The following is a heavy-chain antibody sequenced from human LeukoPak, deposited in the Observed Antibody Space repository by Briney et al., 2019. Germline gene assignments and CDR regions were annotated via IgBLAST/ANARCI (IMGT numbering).Heavy chain of an antibody. J-gene: IGHJ3*02. V-gene: IGHV1-8*01. Sequence: ASVKVSCKASGYTFTSHDINWVRQATGQGLEWMGWMNPNSGNTGYAQKFQGRVTMTRNISISTVYMELNSLRLEDTAAYYCARAIVWLGEPNDAFDIWGQGTMVTVSS. CDR1: GYTFTSHD. D-gene: IGHD3-10*01. CDR3: ARAIVWLGEPNDAFDI. CDR2: MNPNSGNT.